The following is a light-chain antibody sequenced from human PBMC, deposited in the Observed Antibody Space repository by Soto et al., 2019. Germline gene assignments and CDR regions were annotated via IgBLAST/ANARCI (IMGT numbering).Light chain of an antibody. CDR3: QQTYTTPVT. V-gene: IGKV1-39*01. CDR2: AAA. J-gene: IGKJ4*01. Sequence: DIQLTQSPSSLSAYVGDRVTITCRASQSLSRYLNWYQQKPGKAPKLLIYAAATLQSGVPSRFTGSGSGTDFTLTISSLQPEDFATYYCQQTYTTPVTFGGGTKVEIK. CDR1: QSLSRY.